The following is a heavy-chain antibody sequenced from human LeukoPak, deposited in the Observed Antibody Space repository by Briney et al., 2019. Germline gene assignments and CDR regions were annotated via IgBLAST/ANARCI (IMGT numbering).Heavy chain of an antibody. CDR2: ISGSGGST. Sequence: PGGSLRLSCAASGFTFSSYGMHWVRQAPGKGLEWVSAISGSGGSTYYADSVKGRFTISRDNSKNTLYLQMNSLRAEDTAVYYCAKGNDYGDYAGGFDYWGQGTLVTVSS. V-gene: IGHV3-23*01. CDR1: GFTFSSYG. D-gene: IGHD4-17*01. CDR3: AKGNDYGDYAGGFDY. J-gene: IGHJ4*02.